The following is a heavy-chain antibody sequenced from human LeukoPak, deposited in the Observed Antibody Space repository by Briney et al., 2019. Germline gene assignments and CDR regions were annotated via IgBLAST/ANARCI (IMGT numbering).Heavy chain of an antibody. Sequence: SETLSLTCTVSGYSISSGYYWGWTRQPPGKGLEWIGSIYHSGSTYYNPSLKSRVTISVDTSKNQFSLKLSSVTAADTAVYYCARDGYSSGYYFDYWGQGTLVTVSS. D-gene: IGHD5-18*01. CDR3: ARDGYSSGYYFDY. V-gene: IGHV4-38-2*02. CDR1: GYSISSGYY. CDR2: IYHSGST. J-gene: IGHJ4*02.